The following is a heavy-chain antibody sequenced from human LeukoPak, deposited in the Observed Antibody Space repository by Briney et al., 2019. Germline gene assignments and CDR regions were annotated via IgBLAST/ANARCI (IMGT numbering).Heavy chain of an antibody. V-gene: IGHV1-46*01. CDR2: INPSGSST. J-gene: IGHJ5*02. Sequence: ASVKVSCKASGYSFTSHYMHWVRQAPGQGLEWMGLINPSGSSTLYAQKFQGRVTMTRVTSITTAYMELRSLRSDDTAVYYCTKASLAFGTKYFDPWGQGTLVTVSS. D-gene: IGHD3-10*01. CDR3: TKASLAFGTKYFDP. CDR1: GYSFTSHY.